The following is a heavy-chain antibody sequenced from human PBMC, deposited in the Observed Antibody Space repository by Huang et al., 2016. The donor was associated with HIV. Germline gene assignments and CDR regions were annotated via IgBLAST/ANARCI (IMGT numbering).Heavy chain of an antibody. CDR1: GFTFSSYA. CDR3: AKGEFVGESYFDQ. Sequence: VQLLESGGGLVQPGGSRRLSCAASGFTFSSYAMSWVRQAPGKGREWVSTISGRGVSTYHADSVKGRFTTSRDNSENMLYLQMHTLRAEDTAVYYCAKGEFVGESYFDQWGQGTLVTVSS. J-gene: IGHJ4*02. D-gene: IGHD3-10*01. V-gene: IGHV3-23*01. CDR2: ISGRGVST.